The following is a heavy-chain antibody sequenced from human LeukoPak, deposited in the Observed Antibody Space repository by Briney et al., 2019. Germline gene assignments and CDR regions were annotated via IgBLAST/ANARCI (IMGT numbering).Heavy chain of an antibody. V-gene: IGHV3-30*18. CDR1: GFTFSSYA. CDR2: ISYDGSNK. CDR3: AKSSSYYDSRGYYSPDYFDY. J-gene: IGHJ4*02. D-gene: IGHD3-22*01. Sequence: GGSLRLSCAASGFTFSSYAMHWVREAPGNGLEWVAVISYDGSNKYYTDSVKGRFTISRDNSKNTLYLQMNSLRAEDTAVYYCAKSSSYYDSRGYYSPDYFDYWGQGTLVTVSS.